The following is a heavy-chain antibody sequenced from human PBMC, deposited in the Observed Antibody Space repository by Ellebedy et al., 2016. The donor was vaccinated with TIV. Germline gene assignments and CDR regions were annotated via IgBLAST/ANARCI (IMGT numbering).Heavy chain of an antibody. CDR2: IKQDGSDK. J-gene: IGHJ4*02. Sequence: GESLKISCAASGFTFSCCAMSWVRQAPGRGLEWLANIKQDGSDKNYVDSVKGRFTISRDNAKKSLYLQMGSLKAEDTAVYYCARGSGYWSSTSCSGGSDWGQGTPVTVSS. V-gene: IGHV3-7*03. D-gene: IGHD2-2*01. CDR3: ARGSGYWSSTSCSGGSD. CDR1: GFTFSCCA.